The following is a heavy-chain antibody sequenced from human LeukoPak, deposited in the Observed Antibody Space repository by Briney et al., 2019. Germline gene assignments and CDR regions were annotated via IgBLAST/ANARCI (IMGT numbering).Heavy chain of an antibody. D-gene: IGHD5-18*01. CDR3: GYSYGYYFDY. J-gene: IGHJ4*02. Sequence: ASVKVSCKASGGTFSSYAISWVRQTPGQGLEWMGGIIPIFGTANYAQKFQGRVTIIADESTSTAYMELSSLRSEDTAVYYCGYSYGYYFDYWGQGTLVTVSS. CDR1: GGTFSSYA. V-gene: IGHV1-69*13. CDR2: IIPIFGTA.